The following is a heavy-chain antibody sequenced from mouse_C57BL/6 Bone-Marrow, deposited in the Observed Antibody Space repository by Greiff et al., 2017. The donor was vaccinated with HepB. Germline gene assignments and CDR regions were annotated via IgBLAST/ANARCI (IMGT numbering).Heavy chain of an antibody. V-gene: IGHV1-81*01. D-gene: IGHD1-1*01. CDR2: IYPRSGNT. J-gene: IGHJ2*01. CDR3: ARPYYYGSSYDYFDY. Sequence: LQQSGAELARPGASVKLSCKASGYTFTSYGISWVKQRTGQGLEWIGEIYPRSGNTYYNEKFKGKATLTADKSSSTAYMELRSLTSEDSAVYFCARPYYYGSSYDYFDYWGQGTTLTVSS. CDR1: GYTFTSYG.